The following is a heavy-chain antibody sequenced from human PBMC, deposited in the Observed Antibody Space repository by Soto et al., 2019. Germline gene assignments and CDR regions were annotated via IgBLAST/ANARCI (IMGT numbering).Heavy chain of an antibody. D-gene: IGHD3-22*01. CDR1: GFTFSSYG. Sequence: GGSLRLSCAASGFTFSSYGMHWVRQAPGKGLEWVAVISYDGSNKYYADSVKGRFTISRDNSKNTLYLQMNSLRAEDTAVYYCAKGRGDYYDSSGYYGIDYWGQGTLVTVSS. CDR2: ISYDGSNK. V-gene: IGHV3-30*18. CDR3: AKGRGDYYDSSGYYGIDY. J-gene: IGHJ4*02.